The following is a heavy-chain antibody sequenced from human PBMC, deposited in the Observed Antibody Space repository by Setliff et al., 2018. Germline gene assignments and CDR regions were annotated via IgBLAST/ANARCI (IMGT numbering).Heavy chain of an antibody. J-gene: IGHJ4*02. Sequence: GASVKVSCKVSGYTLTDYYMHWVQQAPGKGLEWMGLVDPEDGETIYAEKFQGRVTITADKSTSTAYMELSSLRSEDTAVYYCASNSYGHPPDYWGQGTLVTVSS. V-gene: IGHV1-69-2*01. D-gene: IGHD5-18*01. CDR2: VDPEDGET. CDR1: GYTLTDYY. CDR3: ASNSYGHPPDY.